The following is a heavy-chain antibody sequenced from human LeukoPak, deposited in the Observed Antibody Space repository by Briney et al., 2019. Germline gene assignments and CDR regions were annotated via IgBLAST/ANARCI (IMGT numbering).Heavy chain of an antibody. CDR2: ISHIGST. Sequence: SETLSLTCTVSGASITGHYLTWIRQPPGNGLEWIGYISHIGSTNYNPSLKSRVTISVDTSKNQFSLKLTSVTAADTALYYCARDRISINALDMWGQGTMVTVSS. D-gene: IGHD1-14*01. V-gene: IGHV4-59*11. CDR3: ARDRISINALDM. J-gene: IGHJ3*02. CDR1: GASITGHY.